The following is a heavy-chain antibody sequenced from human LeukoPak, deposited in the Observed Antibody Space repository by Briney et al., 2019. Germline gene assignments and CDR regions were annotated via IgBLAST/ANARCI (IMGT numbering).Heavy chain of an antibody. D-gene: IGHD3-10*01. CDR2: IYRGGST. Sequence: GGSLRLSCAASGFTVSSNYMSWVRQAPGTGLEWVSVIYRGGSTYYADSVKGRFTISRDDSKNTLYLQMKSLRAEDTAVYYCATEGSGSYNDYWGRGNLVTVSS. V-gene: IGHV3-66*01. CDR1: GFTVSSNY. CDR3: ATEGSGSYNDY. J-gene: IGHJ4*02.